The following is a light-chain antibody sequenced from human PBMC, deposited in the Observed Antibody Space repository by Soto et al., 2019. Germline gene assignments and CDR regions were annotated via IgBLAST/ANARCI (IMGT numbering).Light chain of an antibody. Sequence: EIMLTQSPVTLSLSPGERATLSCRASQSVSSDLAWYQQKPGQAPRLLIYDASSRATGIPARFSGSGSGTDFTLPISSLEPEDLAVYYCQQRSKWPLTFGGGTKVEIK. CDR2: DAS. CDR1: QSVSSD. CDR3: QQRSKWPLT. V-gene: IGKV3-11*01. J-gene: IGKJ4*01.